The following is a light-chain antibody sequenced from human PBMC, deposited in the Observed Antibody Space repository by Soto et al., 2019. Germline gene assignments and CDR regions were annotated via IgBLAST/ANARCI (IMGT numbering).Light chain of an antibody. V-gene: IGKV3-20*01. J-gene: IGKJ1*01. CDR3: QQYGSFWT. Sequence: EIVLTQSPGTLPLSPGERATLSCRASQSVSSSYLAWYQQKPGQAPRLLIYGASSRATGIPDRFSGSGSGTDFTLTISRLEPEDFAVYYCQQYGSFWTFGQGTKV. CDR1: QSVSSSY. CDR2: GAS.